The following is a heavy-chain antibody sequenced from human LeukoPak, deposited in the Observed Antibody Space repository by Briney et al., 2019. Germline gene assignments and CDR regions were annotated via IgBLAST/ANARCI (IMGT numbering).Heavy chain of an antibody. CDR2: IYYSGST. CDR3: ARVGDDYSNYYFDY. V-gene: IGHV4-59*01. Sequence: PSETLSLTCTVSGGSISSYYWSWIRQPPGKGLEWIGYIYYSGSTNYNPSLKSRVTISVDTSKNQFSLKLSSVTAADTAAYYCARVGDDYSNYYFDYWGQGTLVTVSS. D-gene: IGHD4-11*01. J-gene: IGHJ4*02. CDR1: GGSISSYY.